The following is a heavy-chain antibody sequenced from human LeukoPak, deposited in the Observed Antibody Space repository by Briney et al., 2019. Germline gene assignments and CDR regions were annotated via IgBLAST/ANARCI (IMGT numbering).Heavy chain of an antibody. D-gene: IGHD1-14*01. CDR3: GRGRRNDP. V-gene: IGHV1-8*01. CDR2: VHPNSDNT. CDR1: GYAFTICE. J-gene: IGHJ5*02. Sequence: GASVKLSCKTSGYAFTICEINWVRLPAAQELEWLAWVHPNSDNTAYAQKFQGRVTMTKDTSISTAYMELSGLRCDDTAVYFCGRGRRNDPWGQGTLVAVS.